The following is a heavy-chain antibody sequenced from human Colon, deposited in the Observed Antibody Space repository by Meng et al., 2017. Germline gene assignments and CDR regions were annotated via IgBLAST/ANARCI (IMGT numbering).Heavy chain of an antibody. CDR3: ARDLDMVTLNSMDS. CDR1: GYTFTDYY. J-gene: IGHJ5*01. Sequence: ASVKVSCKASGYTFTDYYLHWVRLAPGQGLEWMGVLQPSGSDTVYSQKFRDRVTMSRDTSTSTVYLEVRSLRPDDTAIYYCARDLDMVTLNSMDSWGQGAMVTVSS. D-gene: IGHD5-12*01. CDR2: LQPSGSDT. V-gene: IGHV1-46*01.